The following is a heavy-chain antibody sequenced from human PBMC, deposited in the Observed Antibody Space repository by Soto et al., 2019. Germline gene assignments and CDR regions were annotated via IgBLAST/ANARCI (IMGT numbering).Heavy chain of an antibody. CDR2: ISGSGGTT. CDR1: GFTFSNYG. CDR3: AKDHRD. V-gene: IGHV3-23*01. J-gene: IGHJ4*02. Sequence: EVQLLESGGGLVQPGGSLRLSCAGSGFTFSNYGMSWVRQAPGKGLGWVSAISGSGGTTYYADSVRGRFTISRDNSKNTLYLQMNSLRAEDTALYYCAKDHRDWGQGILVTVSS.